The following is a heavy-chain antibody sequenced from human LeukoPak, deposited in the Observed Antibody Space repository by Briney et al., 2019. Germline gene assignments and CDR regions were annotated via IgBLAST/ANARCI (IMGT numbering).Heavy chain of an antibody. Sequence: GASVKVSCKASGYTFTSYDINWVRQATGQGLEWMGRINPNSGGTNYAQKFQGRVTMTRDTSISTAYMELSRLRSDDTAVYYCARDRDGWENWGQGTLVTVSS. V-gene: IGHV1-2*06. CDR2: INPNSGGT. J-gene: IGHJ4*02. D-gene: IGHD3-10*01. CDR1: GYTFTSYD. CDR3: ARDRDGWEN.